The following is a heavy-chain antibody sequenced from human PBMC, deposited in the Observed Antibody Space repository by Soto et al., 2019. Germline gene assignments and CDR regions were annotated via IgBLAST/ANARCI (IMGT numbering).Heavy chain of an antibody. V-gene: IGHV3-23*01. CDR1: GFTFSSYA. CDR2: ISGSGVST. D-gene: IGHD3-22*01. Sequence: PGGSLRLSCAASGFTFSSYAMSWVRQAPGKGLEWVSAISGSGVSTYYADSVKGRFTISRDNSKNTLYLQMNSLRAEDTAVYYCANDRGSGYYRYFDYWGQGTLVTVSS. CDR3: ANDRGSGYYRYFDY. J-gene: IGHJ4*02.